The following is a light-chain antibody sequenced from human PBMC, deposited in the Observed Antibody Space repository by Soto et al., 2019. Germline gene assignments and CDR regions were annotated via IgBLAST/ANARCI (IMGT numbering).Light chain of an antibody. CDR1: QSVSNY. Sequence: EIVLTQSPATLSLSPGERATLSCRASQSVSNYLAWYQQKPGQAPRLLLYGASNRATGIPARFTGSGSGTDFSLTISCLEPEDFAVYYCQHRGEWPRTFGQGTKLEIK. CDR2: GAS. V-gene: IGKV3-11*01. CDR3: QHRGEWPRT. J-gene: IGKJ2*01.